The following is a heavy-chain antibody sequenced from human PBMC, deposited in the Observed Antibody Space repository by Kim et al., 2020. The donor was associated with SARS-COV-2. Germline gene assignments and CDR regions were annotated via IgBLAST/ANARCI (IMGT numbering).Heavy chain of an antibody. J-gene: IGHJ6*02. CDR2: ITWNSGNI. V-gene: IGHV3-9*01. CDR3: AGWDYYGLCV. Sequence: GGSLRLSCAASGFTFGDYAMEWVRQAPGKGLEWVAGITWNSGNIGYADSVKGRFAISRDNAKNSLYLQMNSLRTEDTALYYCAGWDYYGLCVWGQGTTVTLSS. CDR1: GFTFGDYA.